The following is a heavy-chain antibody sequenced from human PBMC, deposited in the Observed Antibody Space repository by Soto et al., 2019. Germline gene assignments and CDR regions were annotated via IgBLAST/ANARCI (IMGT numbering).Heavy chain of an antibody. V-gene: IGHV1-18*01. Sequence: QVLLVQSGAEVKKPGASVKVSCKASGYTFTSYGISWVRQAPGQGLEWMGWISAYNGNTNYAQKLQGRVTMTTDTSTSTAYMELRSLRSDDTAGYYCARGRSGYDWTSLIDYWGQGTLVTVSS. J-gene: IGHJ4*02. CDR1: GYTFTSYG. CDR3: ARGRSGYDWTSLIDY. CDR2: ISAYNGNT. D-gene: IGHD5-12*01.